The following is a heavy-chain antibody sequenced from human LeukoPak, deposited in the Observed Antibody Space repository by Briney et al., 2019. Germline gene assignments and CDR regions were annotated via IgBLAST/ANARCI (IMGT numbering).Heavy chain of an antibody. V-gene: IGHV3-23*01. CDR2: LSDSGAST. CDR1: GFTFSSYG. J-gene: IGHJ4*02. Sequence: GSLRLSCAASGFTFSSYGMHWVRQAPGKGLEWVSTLSDSGASTYYADSVKGRFTISRDNSRNTMYLQMDSLRADDTGVYFCARTPNRDGYSHIDFWGQGALVTVSS. CDR3: ARTPNRDGYSHIDF. D-gene: IGHD5-24*01.